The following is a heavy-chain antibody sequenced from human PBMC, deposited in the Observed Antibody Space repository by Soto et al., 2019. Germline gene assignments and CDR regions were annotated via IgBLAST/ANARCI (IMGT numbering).Heavy chain of an antibody. CDR1: GFTFSSYA. CDR2: ISGSGGST. Sequence: PGGSLRLSCAASGFTFSSYAMSWVRQAPGKGLEWVSAISGSGGSTYYADSVKGRFTISSDNSKNTLYLQMNSLRAEDTAVYYCAKRHDYGDLIYYYYMDVWGKGTTVTVSS. V-gene: IGHV3-23*01. J-gene: IGHJ6*03. D-gene: IGHD4-17*01. CDR3: AKRHDYGDLIYYYYMDV.